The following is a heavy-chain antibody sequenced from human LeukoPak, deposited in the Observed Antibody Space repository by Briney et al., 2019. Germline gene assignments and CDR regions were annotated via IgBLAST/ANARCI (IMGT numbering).Heavy chain of an antibody. CDR1: GYTFTSYG. V-gene: IGHV1-18*01. D-gene: IGHD3-10*01. CDR2: ISAYNGNT. J-gene: IGHJ6*03. Sequence: GASVKVSCKASGYTFTSYGISWVRQAPGQGLEWMGWISAYNGNTSYAQKLQGRVTMTTDTSTSTAYMELRSLRSEDTAVYYCVTVRGVIGGYYYYYCMDVWGKGTTVTISS. CDR3: VTVRGVIGGYYYYYCMDV.